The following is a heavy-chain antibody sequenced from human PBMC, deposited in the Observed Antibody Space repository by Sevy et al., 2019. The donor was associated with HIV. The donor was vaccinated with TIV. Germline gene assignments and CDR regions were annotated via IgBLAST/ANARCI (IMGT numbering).Heavy chain of an antibody. J-gene: IGHJ4*02. D-gene: IGHD3-3*01. V-gene: IGHV3-23*01. CDR1: GFNFNNYA. CDR2: ISFSGSKT. Sequence: GGSLRLSCAAAGFNFNNYAMTWVRQAPGKGLEWVSGISFSGSKTYYAESVKGRFSISRDPSKNTLYLQMNNVRVEDTAVYLCAKAPFMDFWKDYYSCYFDFWGQGTLVTVSS. CDR3: AKAPFMDFWKDYYSCYFDF.